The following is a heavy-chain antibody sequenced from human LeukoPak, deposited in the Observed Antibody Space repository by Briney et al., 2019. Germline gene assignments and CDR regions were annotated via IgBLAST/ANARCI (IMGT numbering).Heavy chain of an antibody. CDR1: GGSISSSSYY. J-gene: IGHJ6*03. Sequence: PSETLSLTCTVSGGSISSSSYYWGWIRQPPGKGLEWIGSIYYSGSTYYNPSLKSRVTISVDTSKNQFSLKLSSVTAADTAVYYCARGLGSRGYYMDVWGKGTTVTVSS. D-gene: IGHD5/OR15-5a*01. CDR2: IYYSGST. CDR3: ARGLGSRGYYMDV. V-gene: IGHV4-39*07.